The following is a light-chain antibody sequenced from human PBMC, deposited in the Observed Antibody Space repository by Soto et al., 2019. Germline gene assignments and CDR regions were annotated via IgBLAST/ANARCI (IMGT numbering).Light chain of an antibody. V-gene: IGLV1-44*01. CDR1: SSNIGSNT. Sequence: QSVLTQPPSACGTLGQRVTIPCCGSSSNIGSNTVNWYQQLPGTAPKLLSYSNHQRPSGVPDRFSGCKSGTSASLAVSGLESGDEDEYYCAEWDDSMNSAMFGRGTELTVL. J-gene: IGLJ7*01. CDR3: AEWDDSMNSAM. CDR2: SNH.